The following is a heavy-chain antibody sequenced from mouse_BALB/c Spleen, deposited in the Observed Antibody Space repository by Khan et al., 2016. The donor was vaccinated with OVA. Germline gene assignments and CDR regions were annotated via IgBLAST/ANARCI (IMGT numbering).Heavy chain of an antibody. CDR1: GYSITSGYS. CDR2: IYHSGSI. J-gene: IGHJ4*01. D-gene: IGHD2-1*01. V-gene: IGHV3-1*02. CDR3: ARDGNYMDY. Sequence: EVQLQESGPDLVKPSQSLSLTCTVTGYSITSGYSWHWIRQFPGNKLEWMGYIYHSGSINYNPSPKSRFSITRDTSKNLFFLQLNSVTTEGTDTYYCARDGNYMDYWGQGTSVTVSS.